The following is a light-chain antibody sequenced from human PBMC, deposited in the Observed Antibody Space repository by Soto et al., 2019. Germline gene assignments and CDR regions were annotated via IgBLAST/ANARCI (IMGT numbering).Light chain of an antibody. J-gene: IGLJ3*02. CDR1: NGAVTSGHY. CDR3: LLSYSGSQV. V-gene: IGLV7-46*01. Sequence: QAVVTQQPSPTVSPGGTVTLTCGSSNGAVTSGHYPYWFQQKPGQAPRTLIYDASTKHSWTPARFSGSLLGGKAALTLSGAQHEDEAEYYCLLSYSGSQVFGGGTKLTVL. CDR2: DAS.